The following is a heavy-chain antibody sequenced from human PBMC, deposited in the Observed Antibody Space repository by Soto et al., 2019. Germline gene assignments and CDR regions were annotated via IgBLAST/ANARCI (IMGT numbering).Heavy chain of an antibody. CDR1: GYTFTNYG. J-gene: IGHJ5*02. D-gene: IGHD3-10*01. CDR2: INVYNGNT. CDR3: ARGVGSGSYYNQYNWFDP. V-gene: IGHV1-18*01. Sequence: ASVKVSCKASGYTFTNYGVSWVRQAPGQGLERIGWINVYNGNTKYAQKVQGRVNMTTDTSTSTAYMELRSLRSDDTAVYYCARGVGSGSYYNQYNWFDPWGQGTLVTVSS.